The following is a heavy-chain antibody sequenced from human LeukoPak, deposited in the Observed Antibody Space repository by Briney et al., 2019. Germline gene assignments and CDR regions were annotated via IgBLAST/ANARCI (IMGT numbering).Heavy chain of an antibody. Sequence: SETLSLTCAVSGGSISSSNWWSWVRQPPGKGLEWIGEIYHSGSTNYNPSLKSRVTISVDKSKNQFSLKLSSVTAADTAVYYCARGGAAAEGEDFDYWGQGTLVTVSS. J-gene: IGHJ4*02. CDR2: IYHSGST. D-gene: IGHD6-13*01. CDR1: GGSISSSNW. CDR3: ARGGAAAEGEDFDY. V-gene: IGHV4-4*02.